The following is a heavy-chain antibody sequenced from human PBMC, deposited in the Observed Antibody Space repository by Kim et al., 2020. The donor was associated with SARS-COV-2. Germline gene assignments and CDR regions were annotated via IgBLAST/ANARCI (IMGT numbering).Heavy chain of an antibody. V-gene: IGHV3-9*01. D-gene: IGHD3-9*01. J-gene: IGHJ6*02. Sequence: GGSLRLSCAASGFTFDDYAMHWVRQAPGKGLEWVSGISWNSGSIGYADSVKGRFTISRDNAKNSLYLQMNSLRAEDTALYYCAKDIRGAYYDILTGYTTSYGMDVWGQGTTVTVSS. CDR1: GFTFDDYA. CDR3: AKDIRGAYYDILTGYTTSYGMDV. CDR2: ISWNSGSI.